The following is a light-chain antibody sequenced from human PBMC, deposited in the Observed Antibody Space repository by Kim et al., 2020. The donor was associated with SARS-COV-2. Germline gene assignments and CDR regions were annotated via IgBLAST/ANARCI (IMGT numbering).Light chain of an antibody. CDR1: SGSIVSKY. J-gene: IGLJ3*02. Sequence: NFMLTQPHSVSESPGKTVSISCTRSSGSIVSKYVQWYQRRPGSAPTTLIYGDDQRPSGVPDRFSASIDTSSNSASLIISGLKTEDEADYYCQSYDNDNHGVFGGGTQLTVL. V-gene: IGLV6-57*04. CDR3: QSYDNDNHGV. CDR2: GDD.